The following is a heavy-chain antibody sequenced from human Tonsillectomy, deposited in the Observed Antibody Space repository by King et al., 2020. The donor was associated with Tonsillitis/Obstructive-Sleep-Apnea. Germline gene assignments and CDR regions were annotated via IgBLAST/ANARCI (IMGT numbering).Heavy chain of an antibody. V-gene: IGHV4-34*01. CDR1: GGSFSGYY. J-gene: IGHJ4*02. D-gene: IGHD3-16*01. CDR2: INHSGST. Sequence: HVQLQQWGAGLLKPSETLSLTCAVYGGSFSGYYWSWIRQPPGKGLEWIGEINHSGSTNYNPSLKSRVTISVDTSKNQFSLKLSSVTAADTAVYYCARVRAGGVFASGGRGTWSPSPQ. CDR3: ARVRAGGVFAS.